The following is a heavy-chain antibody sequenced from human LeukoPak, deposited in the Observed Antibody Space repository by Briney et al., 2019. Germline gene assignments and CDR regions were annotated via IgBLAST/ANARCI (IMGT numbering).Heavy chain of an antibody. CDR1: SGSITTTNYY. D-gene: IGHD3-3*01. Sequence: SETLSLTCTVSSGSITTTNYYWGWIRQPPGKGLEWIGSIYYSGSTYYNPTLKSRVAISLGTSKNQFSLRLSSVTAADTAVYYCARELGLWSGYSLYYFDYWGQGALVTVSS. J-gene: IGHJ4*02. CDR2: IYYSGST. V-gene: IGHV4-39*07. CDR3: ARELGLWSGYSLYYFDY.